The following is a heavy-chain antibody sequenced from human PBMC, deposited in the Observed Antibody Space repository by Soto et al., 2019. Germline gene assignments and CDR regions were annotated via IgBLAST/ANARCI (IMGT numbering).Heavy chain of an antibody. J-gene: IGHJ6*02. CDR1: CVSIRSSKYY. Sequence: SETLSLTCTVSCVSIRSSKYYWDLVRQPRGMGLEWIGSIYYSGSTYYNPALKSRVTLSVDTSKNQFSLKLSSVTAADMAVYYCARRFYYDSSGFEGGGMDVWGQGTTVT. CDR3: ARRFYYDSSGFEGGGMDV. V-gene: IGHV4-39*01. D-gene: IGHD3-22*01. CDR2: IYYSGST.